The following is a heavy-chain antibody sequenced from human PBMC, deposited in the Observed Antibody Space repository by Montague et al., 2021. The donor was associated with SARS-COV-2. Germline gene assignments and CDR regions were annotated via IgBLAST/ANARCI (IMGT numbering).Heavy chain of an antibody. J-gene: IGHJ4*02. CDR3: ARGVYGAYFDY. CDR1: GGSINPYY. V-gene: IGHV4-59*01. CDR2: IDNSGRT. D-gene: IGHD2-21*01. Sequence: SETLSLTCTVSGGSINPYYWSWVRQPPGKGLEWIAYIDNSGRTEYKPSLQSRVAVSIDTSKSHFSLRLSSLTAADTAVYFCARGVYGAYFDYWGQGMLVTVSS.